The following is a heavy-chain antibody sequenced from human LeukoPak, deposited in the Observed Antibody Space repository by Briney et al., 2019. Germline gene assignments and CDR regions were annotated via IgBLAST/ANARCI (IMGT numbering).Heavy chain of an antibody. Sequence: PGGSLRLSCAASGFTFSSYGMHWVRQAPGKGLEWVAFIRYDGSNKYYADSVKGRFTISRDNSKNTLYLQMNSLRAEDTAVYYRAKEGGYSYARYYFDYWGQGTLVTVSS. V-gene: IGHV3-30*02. CDR2: IRYDGSNK. J-gene: IGHJ4*02. CDR3: AKEGGYSYARYYFDY. D-gene: IGHD5-18*01. CDR1: GFTFSSYG.